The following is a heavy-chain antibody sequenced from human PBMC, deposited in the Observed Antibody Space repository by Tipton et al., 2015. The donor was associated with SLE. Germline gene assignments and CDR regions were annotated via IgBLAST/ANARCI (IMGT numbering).Heavy chain of an antibody. CDR2: IYYTGNT. CDR3: AGGGPYDYFDP. CDR1: GASISSYH. D-gene: IGHD5-12*01. Sequence: TLSLTCTVSGASISSYHWNWIRQPPGKGLEWIGYIYYTGNTNYNPSLKSRVTILLDTSNFRFSLRLSSVTPADTAVYYCAGGGPYDYFDPWGQGTLVTVPS. V-gene: IGHV4-59*01. J-gene: IGHJ5*02.